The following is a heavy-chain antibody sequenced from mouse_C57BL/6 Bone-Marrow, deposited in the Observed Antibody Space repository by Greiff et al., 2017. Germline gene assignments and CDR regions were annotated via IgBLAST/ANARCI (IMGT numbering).Heavy chain of an antibody. Sequence: VQLQQSGPGLVQPSQCLSITCTVSGFSLTSYGVHWVRQSPGKGLEWLGVIWSGGSTDYNAAFISRLSISKDNSKIQVFFKMNSLQADDTAIYYCARNWDGSSPAWFAYWGQGTLVTVSA. CDR2: IWSGGST. J-gene: IGHJ3*01. D-gene: IGHD1-1*01. CDR3: ARNWDGSSPAWFAY. CDR1: GFSLTSYG. V-gene: IGHV2-2*01.